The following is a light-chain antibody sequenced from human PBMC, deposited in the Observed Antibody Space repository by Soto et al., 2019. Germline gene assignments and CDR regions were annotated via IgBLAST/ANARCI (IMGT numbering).Light chain of an antibody. CDR1: HIATKG. CDR2: DDS. CDR3: QVWESSRDLPVV. J-gene: IGLJ2*01. Sequence: SYELTQPPSVSVAPGQTAMITCGGNHIATKGVHWYQQRPGQAPVLVVYDDSDRPSGIPERFSGSTSGNTATLTIGRVEAGDEADYYCQVWESSRDLPVVFGGGTKVTVL. V-gene: IGLV3-21*02.